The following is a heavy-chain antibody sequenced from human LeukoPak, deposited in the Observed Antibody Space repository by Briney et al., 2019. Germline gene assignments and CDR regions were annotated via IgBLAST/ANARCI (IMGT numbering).Heavy chain of an antibody. CDR3: ARDAAYYYGSGSYRNGIDY. J-gene: IGHJ4*02. V-gene: IGHV4-4*07. CDR1: AYSISSGYY. D-gene: IGHD3-10*01. CDR2: IYTSGST. Sequence: SETLSLTCTVSAYSISSGYYWSWIRQPAGKGLEWIGRIYTSGSTNYNPSLKSRVTMSVDTSKNQFSLKMSSVTAADTAVYYCARDAAYYYGSGSYRNGIDYWGQGSLVTVSS.